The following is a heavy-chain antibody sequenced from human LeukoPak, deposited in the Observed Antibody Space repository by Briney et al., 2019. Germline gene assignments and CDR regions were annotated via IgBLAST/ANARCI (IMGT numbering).Heavy chain of an antibody. J-gene: IGHJ4*02. V-gene: IGHV3-66*01. CDR1: GFTFSIYS. D-gene: IGHD3-16*01. Sequence: GGSLRLSCSASGFTFSIYSMNWVRQAPGKGLVWVSVIYTGGTTYYADSVKGRFTISRDNSKNTLYLQMNSLRAEDTAVYYCARDVAAPGGVYFDYWGQGTLVTVSS. CDR2: IYTGGTT. CDR3: ARDVAAPGGVYFDY.